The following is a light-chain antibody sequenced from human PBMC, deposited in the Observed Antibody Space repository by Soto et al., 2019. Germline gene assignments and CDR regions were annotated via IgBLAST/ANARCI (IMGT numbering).Light chain of an antibody. CDR1: QTISSW. CDR3: QQYNSYSEA. J-gene: IGKJ1*01. Sequence: DIQMNQSPSTLSGSVGDRVTITCRASQTISSWLAWYQQKPGKAPKLLIYKASTLKSGVPSRFSGSGSGTEFTLTISSLQPDDFATYYCQQYNSYSEAFGQGAKV. V-gene: IGKV1-5*03. CDR2: KAS.